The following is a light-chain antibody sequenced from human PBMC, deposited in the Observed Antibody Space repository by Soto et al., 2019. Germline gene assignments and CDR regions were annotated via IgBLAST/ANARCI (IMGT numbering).Light chain of an antibody. CDR2: RIF. V-gene: IGKV3-15*01. CDR1: QSVSGY. Sequence: EIVMTQSPGTVSVFPGETVTLSCRASQSVSGYLDWFHQKPGQAPRLVLLRIFTRAIGVPARFSGSGSETEFTLTISGLQSEDSGVYYCLQHYSWPWTFGQGTKVELK. J-gene: IGKJ1*01. CDR3: LQHYSWPWT.